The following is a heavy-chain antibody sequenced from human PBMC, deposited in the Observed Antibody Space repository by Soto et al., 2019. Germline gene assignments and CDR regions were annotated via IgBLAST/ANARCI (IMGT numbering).Heavy chain of an antibody. CDR2: INSDGSST. CDR1: GFTFSSYW. J-gene: IGHJ6*02. D-gene: IGHD1-7*01. CDR3: AREGGVTGWNWASYYYGMDV. V-gene: IGHV3-74*01. Sequence: EVQLVESGGGLVQPGGSLRLSCAASGFTFSSYWMHWVRQAPGKGLVWVSRINSDGSSTSYADSVKGRFTISRDNAKNTLYLQMNSLRAEDTAVYYCAREGGVTGWNWASYYYGMDVWGQGTTVTVSS.